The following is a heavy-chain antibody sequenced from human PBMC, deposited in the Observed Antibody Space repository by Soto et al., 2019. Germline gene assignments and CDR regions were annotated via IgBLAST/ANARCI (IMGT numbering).Heavy chain of an antibody. V-gene: IGHV3-7*01. CDR1: GFTFSSYW. D-gene: IGHD6-19*01. CDR2: IKQDGSEK. CDR3: AREARLPYSSGWSASWGMDV. J-gene: IGHJ6*02. Sequence: PGGSLRLSCAASGFTFSSYWMSWVRQAPGKGLEWVANIKQDGSEKYYVDSVKGRFTISRDNAKNSLYLQMNSLRAEDTAVYYCAREARLPYSSGWSASWGMDVWGQGTTVTVSS.